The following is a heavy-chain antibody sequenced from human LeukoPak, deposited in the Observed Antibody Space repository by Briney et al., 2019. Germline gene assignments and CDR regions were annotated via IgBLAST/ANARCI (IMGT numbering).Heavy chain of an antibody. CDR2: INHSGRT. CDR1: GGSFSGYY. V-gene: IGHV4-34*01. Sequence: PTATLSLTCAVYGGSFSGYYWSWIRQPPGKGLEWIGEINHSGRTKYSPSLKSRVTISVDTSKNQFSLKLSSVTAADTAVYYCARSFDRARRNWFDPWGQGTLVT. J-gene: IGHJ5*02. D-gene: IGHD2/OR15-2a*01. CDR3: ARSFDRARRNWFDP.